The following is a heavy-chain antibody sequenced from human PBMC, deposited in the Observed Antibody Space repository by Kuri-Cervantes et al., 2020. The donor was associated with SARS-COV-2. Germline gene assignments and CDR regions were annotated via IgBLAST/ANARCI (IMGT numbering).Heavy chain of an antibody. J-gene: IGHJ4*02. CDR1: GYTFTSYD. CDR2: MNSNSGNT. V-gene: IGHV1-8*01. CDR3: ARVTGYSVSVPDY. D-gene: IGHD2-15*01. Sequence: ASVKVSCKASGYTFTSYDINWVRQATGQGLEWMGWMNSNSGNTGYAQKLQGRVTMTTDTSTSTAYMELRSLRSDDTAVYYCARVTGYSVSVPDYWGQGTLVTVSS.